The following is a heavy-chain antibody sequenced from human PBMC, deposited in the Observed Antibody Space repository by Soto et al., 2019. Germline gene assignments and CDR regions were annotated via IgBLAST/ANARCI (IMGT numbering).Heavy chain of an antibody. J-gene: IGHJ4*02. CDR2: ISYDGSNK. V-gene: IGHV3-30*18. CDR3: AKDLVGATDY. Sequence: QVPLVESGGGVVQPGRSLRLSCAASGFTFSSYGMHWVRQAPGKGLEWVAVISYDGSNKYYADSVKGRFTISRDNSKNTLYLQMNSLRAEDTAVYYCAKDLVGATDYWGQGTLVTVSS. D-gene: IGHD1-26*01. CDR1: GFTFSSYG.